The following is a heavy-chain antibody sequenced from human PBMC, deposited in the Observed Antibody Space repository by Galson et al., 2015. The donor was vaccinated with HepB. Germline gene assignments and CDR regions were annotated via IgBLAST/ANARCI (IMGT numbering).Heavy chain of an antibody. J-gene: IGHJ3*02. Sequence: QSGAEVKKPGASVKVPCKASEYTFTTYYIHWVRQAPGQGLEWMGIISPSGGRTIYAQKFQGRVIMTRDTSTSTVYMELSSLRSDDTAVYYCARFLGGNSYDAFEMWGQGTMVTVSS. CDR2: ISPSGGRT. D-gene: IGHD4-23*01. V-gene: IGHV1-46*01. CDR1: EYTFTTYY. CDR3: ARFLGGNSYDAFEM.